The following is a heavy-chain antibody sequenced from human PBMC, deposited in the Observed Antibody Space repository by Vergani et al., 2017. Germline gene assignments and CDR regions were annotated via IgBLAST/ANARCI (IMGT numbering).Heavy chain of an antibody. CDR2: INPIFGIA. CDR3: ATDYGDYNWYFDL. CDR1: GYTFTGYY. V-gene: IGHV1-69*17. D-gene: IGHD4-17*01. Sequence: QVQLVQSGAEVKKPGASVKVSCKASGYTFTGYYMHWVRQAPGQGLEWMGWINPIFGIANYAQKFQGRVTITADKSTSTAYMELSSLRSEDTAVYYCATDYGDYNWYFDLWGRGTLVTVSS. J-gene: IGHJ2*01.